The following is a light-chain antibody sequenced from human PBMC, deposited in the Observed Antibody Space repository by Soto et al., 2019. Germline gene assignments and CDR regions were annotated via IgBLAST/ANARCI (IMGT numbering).Light chain of an antibody. Sequence: EIVLTQSPATLSLSPGERATLSCRASQSVITSLAWYQQKPGQAPRLLIYDASNRATGIPARFSGSGSGTDFTLTVSSLEPEDSAVYYCQQRSNWYTFGQGTKVDIK. CDR3: QQRSNWYT. CDR2: DAS. CDR1: QSVITS. J-gene: IGKJ2*01. V-gene: IGKV3-11*01.